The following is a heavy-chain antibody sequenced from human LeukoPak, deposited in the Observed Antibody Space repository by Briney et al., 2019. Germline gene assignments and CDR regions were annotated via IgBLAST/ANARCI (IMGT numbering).Heavy chain of an antibody. Sequence: PGGSLRLSCAASGFTFSSYEVNWVRQAPGKGLEWVSHISSSGTTIHYADSVKGRLTISRDNAKNSLYLQLNSLRAEDTAVYYCARVYYYGSGSYNYYYYYMDVWGKGTTVTVSS. CDR3: ARVYYYGSGSYNYYYYYMDV. J-gene: IGHJ6*03. CDR1: GFTFSSYE. D-gene: IGHD3-10*01. V-gene: IGHV3-48*03. CDR2: ISSSGTTI.